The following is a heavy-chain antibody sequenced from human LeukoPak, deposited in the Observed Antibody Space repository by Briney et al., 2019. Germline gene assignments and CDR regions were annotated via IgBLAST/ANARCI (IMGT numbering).Heavy chain of an antibody. J-gene: IGHJ3*02. CDR1: GFTFSSYG. D-gene: IGHD1-26*01. V-gene: IGHV3-33*01. CDR2: IWYDASNK. Sequence: PGRSLRLSCAASGFTFSSYGMHWVRQAPGKGLEWGAVIWYDASNKYYADSVKGRFTISRDNSKNTLYLQMNSLRADDTGLYYCARHWEGVESDAFDIWGQGTMVTVSS. CDR3: ARHWEGVESDAFDI.